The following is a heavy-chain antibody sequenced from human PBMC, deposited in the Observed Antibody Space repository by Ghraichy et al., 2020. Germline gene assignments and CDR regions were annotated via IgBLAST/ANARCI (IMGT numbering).Heavy chain of an antibody. V-gene: IGHV3-48*03. CDR3: VRAAYRAAFDH. CDR2: ISDSARTV. D-gene: IGHD3-10*01. J-gene: IGHJ4*02. Sequence: VAYISDSARTVYYADSVRGRFTISRDKNSLFLRMDSLRAEDTAIYYCVRAAYRAAFDHWGQGTLGTVSS.